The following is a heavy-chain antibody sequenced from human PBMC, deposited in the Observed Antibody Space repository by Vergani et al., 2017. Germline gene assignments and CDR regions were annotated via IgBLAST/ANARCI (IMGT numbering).Heavy chain of an antibody. Sequence: QINLKESGPTLVKPTQTLTLTCTFSGFSLNTRGMSLAWIRQPPGMALDSLVLIYWNDDQHYSPSLNNSVTINKDTSKNQVVLTMTNMDYVDTGTYYCVYRKTECGTTGCFYPFYDYYYMYVWGKGTTVTVSS. D-gene: IGHD1-7*01. CDR2: IYWNDDQ. V-gene: IGHV2-5*04. CDR3: VYRKTECGTTGCFYPFYDYYYMYV. J-gene: IGHJ6*03. CDR1: GFSLNTRGMS.